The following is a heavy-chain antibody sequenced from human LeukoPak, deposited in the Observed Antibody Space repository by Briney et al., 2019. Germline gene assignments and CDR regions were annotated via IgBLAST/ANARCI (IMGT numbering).Heavy chain of an antibody. CDR3: ARDLLHDILTGCSLGGMDV. CDR2: ISYDGSNK. Sequence: GGSLRLSCAASGFTFSSYAMHWVRQAPGKGLEWVAVISYDGSNKYYANSVKGRFTISRDNSKNTLYLQMNSLRAEDTAVYYCARDLLHDILTGCSLGGMDVWGQGTTVSVSS. V-gene: IGHV3-30-3*01. CDR1: GFTFSSYA. D-gene: IGHD3-9*01. J-gene: IGHJ6*02.